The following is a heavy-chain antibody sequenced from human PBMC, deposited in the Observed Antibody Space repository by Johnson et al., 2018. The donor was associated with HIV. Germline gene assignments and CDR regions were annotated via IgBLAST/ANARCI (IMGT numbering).Heavy chain of an antibody. D-gene: IGHD6-13*01. CDR2: IYSGGST. CDR3: ARADSSSSPWMGLDI. J-gene: IGHJ3*02. Sequence: VQLVESGGGLIQPGGSLRLSCAASGFTVSSNYMSWVRQAPGKGLEWVSVIYSGGSTYYADSVQGRFTISRDNSKNTLYLQMNSLRAEDTAVYYCARADSSSSPWMGLDIWGQGTRVTVSS. CDR1: GFTVSSNY. V-gene: IGHV3-53*01.